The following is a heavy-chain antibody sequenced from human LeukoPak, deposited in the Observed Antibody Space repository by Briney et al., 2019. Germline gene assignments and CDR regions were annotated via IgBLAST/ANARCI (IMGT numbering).Heavy chain of an antibody. V-gene: IGHV4-34*01. CDR2: INHSGST. D-gene: IGHD1-7*01. CDR1: GGSFSGYY. Sequence: SETLSLTCAVYGGSFSGYYWSWIRQPPGKGLEWIGEINHSGSTNYNPSLKSRVTISVDTSKNQFSLKLSSVTAADTAVYYCARDFAGTTSRDAFDIWGQGTMVTVSS. CDR3: ARDFAGTTSRDAFDI. J-gene: IGHJ3*02.